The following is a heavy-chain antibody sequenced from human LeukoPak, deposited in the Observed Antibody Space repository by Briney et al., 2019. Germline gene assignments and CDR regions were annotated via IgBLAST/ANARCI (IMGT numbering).Heavy chain of an antibody. CDR1: GYAFTGYY. D-gene: IGHD2-21*02. V-gene: IGHV1-2*02. Sequence: ASVTVSCQGSGYAFTGYYMHWLRQAPGLGLEWMGWSNPNIGGTNYAQKVQDTVTMTRATSITTAYMELSRLRSDDTAMYYCARDAESWTAMYYFAYWGQATLVTVPS. J-gene: IGHJ4*02. CDR3: ARDAESWTAMYYFAY. CDR2: SNPNIGGT.